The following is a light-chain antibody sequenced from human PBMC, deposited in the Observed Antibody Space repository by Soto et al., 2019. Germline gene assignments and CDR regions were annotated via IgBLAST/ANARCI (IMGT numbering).Light chain of an antibody. Sequence: QSALTQPASVSGSPGQSITISCTGTSSDVGSYNFVSWFQQHPGKVPKLIIYEGTERPSGVSNRFSASKSGTSASLAISGLQSEDEADYYCAAWDDSLNGWVFGGGTKLTVL. CDR2: EGT. CDR3: AAWDDSLNGWV. CDR1: SSDVGSYNF. J-gene: IGLJ3*02. V-gene: IGLV2-14*02.